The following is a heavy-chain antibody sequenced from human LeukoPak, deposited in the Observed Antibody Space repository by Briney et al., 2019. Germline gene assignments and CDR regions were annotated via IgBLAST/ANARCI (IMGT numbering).Heavy chain of an antibody. V-gene: IGHV3-7*01. CDR1: GFTFSDSW. CDR2: MNQDGSEK. CDR3: ATYTHWVAGDV. Sequence: GGSLRLSCAASGFTFSDSWMSWVRQAPGKGLEWVANMNQDGSEKDYVDSVKGRFTISRDNARNSLYLQMGSLRAEDTAVYYCATYTHWVAGDVWGQGTTVTVS. D-gene: IGHD3-16*01. J-gene: IGHJ6*02.